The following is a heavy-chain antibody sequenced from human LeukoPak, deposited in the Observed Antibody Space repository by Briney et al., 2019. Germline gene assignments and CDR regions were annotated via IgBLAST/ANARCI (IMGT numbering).Heavy chain of an antibody. CDR2: ISSSSSYI. D-gene: IGHD3-9*01. CDR3: ARGFLGSYYDILTGYYNPSPSTYFDY. CDR1: GFTFSSYS. J-gene: IGHJ4*02. Sequence: GGSLRLSCAASGFTFSSYSMNWVRQAPVKGLEWVSSISSSSSYIYYADSVKGRFTISRDNAKNSLYLQMNSLRAEDTAVYYCARGFLGSYYDILTGYYNPSPSTYFDYWGQGTLVTVSS. V-gene: IGHV3-21*01.